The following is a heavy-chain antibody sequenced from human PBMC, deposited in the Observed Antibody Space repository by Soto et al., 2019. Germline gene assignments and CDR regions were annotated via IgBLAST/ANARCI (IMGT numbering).Heavy chain of an antibody. D-gene: IGHD1-26*01. V-gene: IGHV1-8*01. J-gene: IGHJ4*01. Sequence: QVQLVQSGAEVKKPGTSVRISCKTSGYTFSNYDINWVRQAAGQGLEWMGWMNPKSGYTGSARNFQGRVTMTRDTSMTTAHMELSSLRSEDTAMYYCARVMGSVDFWGQGTLVTVSS. CDR2: MNPKSGYT. CDR3: ARVMGSVDF. CDR1: GYTFSNYD.